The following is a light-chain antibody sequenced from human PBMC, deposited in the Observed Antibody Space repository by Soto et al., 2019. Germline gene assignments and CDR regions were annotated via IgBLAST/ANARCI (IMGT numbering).Light chain of an antibody. CDR1: QSVSSNF. CDR2: GAS. J-gene: IGKJ4*01. V-gene: IGKV3-20*01. Sequence: ESVLTQSPGTLSLSPGDRATLSCRASQSVSSNFLAWYQEKPGQAPRLLIYGASGRATGIPDRFSGSGSGTDFTLTISRLEPEDFAVYYCRQYGRSLGFAVGGGTKVDIK. CDR3: RQYGRSLGFA.